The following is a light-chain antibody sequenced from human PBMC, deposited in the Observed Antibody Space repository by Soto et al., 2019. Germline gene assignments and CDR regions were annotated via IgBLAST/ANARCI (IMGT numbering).Light chain of an antibody. CDR3: QQYDNLQLT. Sequence: DILMNQSPSSLSASVGDRVTITCPASQDISNYLNWYQQKPGKAPKLLIYDASNLKTGVPSRFSGRGSGTDFTFTISSLQPEDIATYYCQQYDNLQLTFGGGTKVEIK. J-gene: IGKJ4*01. V-gene: IGKV1-33*01. CDR1: QDISNY. CDR2: DAS.